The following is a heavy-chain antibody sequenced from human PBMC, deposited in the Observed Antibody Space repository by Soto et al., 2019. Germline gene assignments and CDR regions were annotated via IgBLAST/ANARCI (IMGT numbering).Heavy chain of an antibody. CDR2: INANSGDT. CDR3: ARGGALDGTSPPFNH. CDR1: GYTFSGHY. Sequence: QVQLVQSGAEVKKPGASVRVSCKASGYTFSGHYMHWIRQAPGQGPEWLGWINANSGDTDREAKLQDRLTMTRDTSISTAYMELSRLRSDDTAVYYCARGGALDGTSPPFNHWGQGTLVTVSS. V-gene: IGHV1-2*02. D-gene: IGHD6-19*01. J-gene: IGHJ4*02.